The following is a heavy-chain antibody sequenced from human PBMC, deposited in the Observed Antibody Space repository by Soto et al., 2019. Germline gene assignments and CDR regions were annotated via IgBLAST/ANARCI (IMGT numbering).Heavy chain of an antibody. CDR1: GDSISSNY. Sequence: SETLSLTCTVSGDSISSNYWSWIRQPPGKGLEWIGYISNSGYTNYNPSLKSRVTISVDTSKNQFSLKLSSVTAADTAVYYCARKNDYYDYWGQGTQVTVSS. CDR2: ISNSGYT. CDR3: ARKNDYYDY. V-gene: IGHV4-59*01. J-gene: IGHJ4*02.